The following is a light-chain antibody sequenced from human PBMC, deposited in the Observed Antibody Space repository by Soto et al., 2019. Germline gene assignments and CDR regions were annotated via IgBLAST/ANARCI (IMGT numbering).Light chain of an antibody. J-gene: IGLJ1*01. CDR2: DVT. CDR3: CSYSRTSPYV. CDR1: SNDVGAYNY. Sequence: QSVLTQPASVSGSPGQSITISCTGTSNDVGAYNYVSWYQHHPGKVPKLLIYDVTNRPSGVSDRFSGSKSGNTASLTISGLQAEHEADYYCCSYSRTSPYVFGTGTKVTVL. V-gene: IGLV2-14*03.